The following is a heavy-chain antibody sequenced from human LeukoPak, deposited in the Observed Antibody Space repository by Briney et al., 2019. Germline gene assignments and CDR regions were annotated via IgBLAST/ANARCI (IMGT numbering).Heavy chain of an antibody. CDR3: ARGVIAAEYGMDV. CDR1: GDSVSSNSAA. Sequence: SQTLSLTCAISGDSVSSNSAAWNWIRQSRSRGLEWLGRTYYRSKWYNDYAVSVKSRITINPDTSKNQFSLQLNSVTPEDTAVYYCARGVIAAEYGMDVWGQGTTVTVSS. D-gene: IGHD6-13*01. CDR2: TYYRSKWYN. J-gene: IGHJ6*02. V-gene: IGHV6-1*01.